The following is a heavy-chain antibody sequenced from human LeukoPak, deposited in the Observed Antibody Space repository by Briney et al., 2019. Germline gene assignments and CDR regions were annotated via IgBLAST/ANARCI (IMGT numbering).Heavy chain of an antibody. CDR3: ARASSGYCSSTSCYIDY. V-gene: IGHV1-2*02. CDR2: INPNSGGT. Sequence: ASVKVSCKASGYTLTGYYMHWVRQAPGQGLEWMGWINPNSGGTNYAQKFQGRVTMTRDTSISTAYMELSRLRSDDTAVYYCARASSGYCSSTSCYIDYWGQGTLVTVSS. CDR1: GYTLTGYY. D-gene: IGHD2-2*01. J-gene: IGHJ4*02.